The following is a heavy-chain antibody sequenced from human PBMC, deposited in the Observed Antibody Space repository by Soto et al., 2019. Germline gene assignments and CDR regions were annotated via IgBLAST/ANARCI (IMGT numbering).Heavy chain of an antibody. Sequence: EVQLVETGGGLIQPGGSLRLSCAASGFTVSSNYMNWVRQAPGKGLAWVSVIYSGGSANYADSVKGRFTISRDNSKNTLYLQMNSLRAEDTAVYYCARDRSRSSWRPYFENWGQGTLVTVSS. J-gene: IGHJ4*02. V-gene: IGHV3-53*02. D-gene: IGHD6-13*01. CDR3: ARDRSRSSWRPYFEN. CDR1: GFTVSSNY. CDR2: IYSGGSA.